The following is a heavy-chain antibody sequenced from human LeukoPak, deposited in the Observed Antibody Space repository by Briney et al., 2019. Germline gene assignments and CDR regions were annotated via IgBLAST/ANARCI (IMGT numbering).Heavy chain of an antibody. D-gene: IGHD6-13*01. CDR2: IKEDGSEK. Sequence: GGSLSLSCAASGFTFSNYWMSWVRQAPGKGLEWVANIKEDGSEKYYVDSVKGRFTISRDNARNSLYLQMNSLRAEDTAVYYCASGRQLGYWGQGTLVTVSS. CDR3: ASGRQLGY. CDR1: GFTFSNYW. J-gene: IGHJ4*02. V-gene: IGHV3-7*01.